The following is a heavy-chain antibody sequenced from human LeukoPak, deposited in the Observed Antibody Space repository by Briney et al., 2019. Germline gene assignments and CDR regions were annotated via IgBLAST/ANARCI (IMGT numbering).Heavy chain of an antibody. CDR3: ARDGGDYVLDAFDI. CDR2: IYYSGST. CDR1: GGSISSYY. Sequence: SETLSLTCAVYGGSISSYYWSWIRQPPGKGLEWIGYIYYSGSTNYNPSLKSRVTISVDTSKNQFSLKLSSVTAADTAVYYCARDGGDYVLDAFDIWGQGTMVTVSS. V-gene: IGHV4-59*01. J-gene: IGHJ3*02. D-gene: IGHD4-17*01.